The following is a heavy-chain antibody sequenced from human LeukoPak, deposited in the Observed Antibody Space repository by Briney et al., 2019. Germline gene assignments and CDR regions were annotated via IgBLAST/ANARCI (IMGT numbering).Heavy chain of an antibody. V-gene: IGHV3-9*03. CDR1: GFTFDDYA. CDR2: ISLNSGSI. D-gene: IGHD1-26*01. Sequence: QPGRSLRLSCAASGFTFDDYAMHWVRQAPGKGLEWVSGISLNSGSIGYADSVKGRFTISRDNAKNSLYLQMNSLRAEDMALYYCAKDHSGSYDYFDYWGQGTLVTVSS. J-gene: IGHJ4*02. CDR3: AKDHSGSYDYFDY.